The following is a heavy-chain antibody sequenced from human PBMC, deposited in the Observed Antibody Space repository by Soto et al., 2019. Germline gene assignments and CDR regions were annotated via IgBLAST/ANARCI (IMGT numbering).Heavy chain of an antibody. CDR2: IYYSGST. Sequence: LSLTCTVSGGSISSYYWSWIRQPPGKGLEWIGYIYYSGSTNYNPSLKSRVTISVDTSKNQFSLKLSSVTAADTAVYYCARRWGGTFDYWGQGNLVTFSS. CDR3: ARRWGGTFDY. D-gene: IGHD2-21*01. CDR1: GGSISSYY. J-gene: IGHJ4*02. V-gene: IGHV4-59*01.